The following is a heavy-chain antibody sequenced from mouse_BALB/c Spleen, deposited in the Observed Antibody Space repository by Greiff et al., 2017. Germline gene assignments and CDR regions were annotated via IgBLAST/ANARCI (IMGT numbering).Heavy chain of an antibody. D-gene: IGHD3-1*01. V-gene: IGHV1-80*01. Sequence: QVQLQQSGAELVRPGSSVKISCKASGYAFSSYWMNWVKQRPGQGLEWIGQIYPGDGDTNYNGKFKGKATLTADKSSSTAYMQLSSLTSEDSAVYFCARGAARVYFAYWGQGTLVTVSA. J-gene: IGHJ3*01. CDR1: GYAFSSYW. CDR2: IYPGDGDT. CDR3: ARGAARVYFAY.